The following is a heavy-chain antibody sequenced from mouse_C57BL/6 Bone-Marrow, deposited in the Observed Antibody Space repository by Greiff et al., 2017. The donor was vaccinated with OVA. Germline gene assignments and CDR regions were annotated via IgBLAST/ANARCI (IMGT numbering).Heavy chain of an antibody. CDR3: AGSGGNSAY. CDR2: IYPRSGNT. D-gene: IGHD2-1*01. Sequence: QVHVKQSGAELARPGASVKLSCKASGYTFTSYGISWVKQRPGQGLEWIGEIYPRSGNTYYNEKFKGKATLTADKSSSTAYMELRSLTSEDAAVYFGAGSGGNSAYWGQGTMVTVSA. CDR1: GYTFTSYG. J-gene: IGHJ3*01. V-gene: IGHV1-81*01.